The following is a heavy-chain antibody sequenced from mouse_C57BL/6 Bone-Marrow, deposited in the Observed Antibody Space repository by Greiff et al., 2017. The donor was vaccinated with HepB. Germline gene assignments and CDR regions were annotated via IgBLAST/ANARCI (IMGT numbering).Heavy chain of an antibody. Sequence: VQLQQSGPELVKPGTSVKISCKASGYTFTDYYMNWVKQSHGKSLEWIGDINPNNGVTSYNQKFKGKATLTVDKSSSTAYMELRSLTSEDSAVYYCAIVSIYYGYDGAGWGQGTLVTVSA. CDR3: AIVSIYYGYDGAG. CDR1: GYTFTDYY. D-gene: IGHD2-2*01. V-gene: IGHV1-26*01. CDR2: INPNNGVT. J-gene: IGHJ3*01.